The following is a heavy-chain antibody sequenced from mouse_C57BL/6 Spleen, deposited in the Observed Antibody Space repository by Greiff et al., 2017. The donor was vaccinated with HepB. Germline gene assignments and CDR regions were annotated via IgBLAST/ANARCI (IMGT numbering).Heavy chain of an antibody. Sequence: EVKLEESGGGLVKPGGSLKLSCAASGFTFSDYGMHWVRQAPEKGLEWVAYISSGSSTIYYADTVKGRFTISRDNAKNTLFLQMTSLRSEDTAMYYCARPGWLLLYAMDYWGQGTSVTVSS. CDR3: ARPGWLLLYAMDY. CDR2: ISSGSSTI. V-gene: IGHV5-17*01. D-gene: IGHD2-3*01. J-gene: IGHJ4*01. CDR1: GFTFSDYG.